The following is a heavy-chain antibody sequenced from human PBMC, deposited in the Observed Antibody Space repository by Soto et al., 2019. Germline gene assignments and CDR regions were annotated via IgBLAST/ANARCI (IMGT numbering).Heavy chain of an antibody. J-gene: IGHJ4*02. D-gene: IGHD3-3*01. Sequence: PSETLSLTCTVSGGSISSYYWSWIRQPPGKGLEWIGYIYYSGSTNYNPSLKSRVTISVDTSKNQFSLKLSSVTAADTAVYYCAREGRDFWSGYPTHYFDYWGQGTLVTVSS. V-gene: IGHV4-59*01. CDR3: AREGRDFWSGYPTHYFDY. CDR1: GGSISSYY. CDR2: IYYSGST.